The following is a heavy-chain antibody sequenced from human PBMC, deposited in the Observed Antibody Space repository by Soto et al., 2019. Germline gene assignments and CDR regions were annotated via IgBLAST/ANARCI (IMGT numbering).Heavy chain of an antibody. V-gene: IGHV3-23*01. CDR2: ISGSGGST. D-gene: IGHD4-17*01. CDR1: GFTFSSYA. CDR3: AKDGYPTVTTGFDY. J-gene: IGHJ4*02. Sequence: GGSLRLSCATSGFTFSSYAMNWVRQAPGKGLEWVSTISGSGGSTYYADSVKGRFTISRDNPKNTLYLQMNSLRAEDTAVYYCAKDGYPTVTTGFDYWGQGTLVTVSS.